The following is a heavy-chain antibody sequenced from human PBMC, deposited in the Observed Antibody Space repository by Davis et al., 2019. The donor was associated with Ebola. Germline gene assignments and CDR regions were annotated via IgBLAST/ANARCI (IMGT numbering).Heavy chain of an antibody. D-gene: IGHD1-26*01. CDR1: GGTFSSYA. V-gene: IGHV1-69*06. J-gene: IGHJ4*02. CDR2: IIPIFGTA. CDR3: VSTRYSGSYRDY. Sequence: SVQVSCKASGGTFSSYAISWVRQAPGQGLEWMGGIIPIFGTANYAQKFQGRVTITADKSTSTAYMELSSLRSEDTAVYYCVSTRYSGSYRDYWGQGTLVTVSS.